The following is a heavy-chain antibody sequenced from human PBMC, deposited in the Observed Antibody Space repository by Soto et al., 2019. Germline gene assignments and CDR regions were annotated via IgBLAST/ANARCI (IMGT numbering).Heavy chain of an antibody. D-gene: IGHD5-12*01. V-gene: IGHV4-39*01. J-gene: IGHJ6*03. CDR1: DGSSVISSDY. Sequence: PSETLSLTCSVADGSSVISSDYGSLIRQPPWKGLEWIGSIYYSGRTYDNPSLKSRVTICVDTSKNQFSLKLSSVTAADTAVYYCADRGYSGYSINYYMDVWGNGTTVIGSS. CDR3: ADRGYSGYSINYYMDV. CDR2: IYYSGRT.